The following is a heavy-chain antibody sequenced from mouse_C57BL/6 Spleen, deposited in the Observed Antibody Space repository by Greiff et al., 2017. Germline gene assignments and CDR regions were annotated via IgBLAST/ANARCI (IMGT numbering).Heavy chain of an antibody. CDR2: ISGSGGNT. Sequence: EVMLVESGGGLVKPGGSLKLSCAASGFTFSSYTMSWVRQTPEKRLEWVATISGSGGNTYYPDSVKGRFTISRDNAKNTLSLQMSSLRSEDTALYYCARHYYSNYWYFDVGGTGTTVTVSS. V-gene: IGHV5-9*01. J-gene: IGHJ1*03. CDR1: GFTFSSYT. CDR3: ARHYYSNYWYFDV. D-gene: IGHD2-5*01.